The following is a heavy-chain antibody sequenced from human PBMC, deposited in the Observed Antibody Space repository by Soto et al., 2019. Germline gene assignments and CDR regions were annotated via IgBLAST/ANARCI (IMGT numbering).Heavy chain of an antibody. CDR3: AGGGAGSGPFTWELPDH. D-gene: IGHD1-26*01. J-gene: IGHJ4*02. CDR1: GNTFTYRY. Sequence: QMQLVQSGAEVKKTGSSVTVSCKALGNTFTYRYLHWVRHAAGQALEWMGWITPFRGDVHYAQQFQERVTITWNMSITTSYMQIISLSSEDTAMYFCAGGGAGSGPFTWELPDHWGQGTLVTVSS. V-gene: IGHV1-45*02. CDR2: ITPFRGDV.